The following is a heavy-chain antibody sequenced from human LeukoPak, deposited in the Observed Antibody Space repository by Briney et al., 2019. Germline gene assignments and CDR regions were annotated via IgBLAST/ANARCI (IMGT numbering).Heavy chain of an antibody. CDR2: IRDDGSDK. CDR3: VRHTRRSPGDY. J-gene: IGHJ4*02. D-gene: IGHD1-26*01. CDR1: GFTFSSYW. V-gene: IGHV3-7*01. Sequence: PGGSLRLSCAAPGFTFSSYWMTWVRQAPGKGLEWMANIRDDGSDKYYVDSVKGRFTISRDNAQNTLLLQMDSLRVEDTAVYYCVRHTRRSPGDYWGQGTLVTVST.